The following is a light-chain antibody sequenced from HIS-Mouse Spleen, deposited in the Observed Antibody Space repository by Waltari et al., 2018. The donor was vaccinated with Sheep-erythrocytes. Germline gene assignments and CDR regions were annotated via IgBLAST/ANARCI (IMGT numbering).Light chain of an antibody. Sequence: DIVMTQSPLSLSVTPGEPASISCRSSQSLLHSNGYNYLDWYLQQPGQSPQLLIYLGSNRASGVPDRFSGSGSGTDCTLKISRVEAEDVGVYYCMQALQTPIFTFGPGTKVDIK. CDR1: QSLLHSNGYNY. J-gene: IGKJ3*01. CDR2: LGS. CDR3: MQALQTPIFT. V-gene: IGKV2-28*01.